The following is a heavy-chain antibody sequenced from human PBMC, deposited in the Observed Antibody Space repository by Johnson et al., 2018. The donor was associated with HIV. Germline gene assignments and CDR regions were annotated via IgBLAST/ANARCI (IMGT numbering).Heavy chain of an antibody. CDR2: INWNGGST. D-gene: IGHD1-26*01. J-gene: IGHJ3*02. V-gene: IGHV3-66*02. CDR3: ARYGISFVGATTVKWAFDI. CDR1: GFTVSSNF. Sequence: VQLVESGGGLVQPGGSLRLSCAASGFTVSSNFMTWVRQAPGKGLEWVSGINWNGGSTGYADSVKGRFTISRDNSKNTLYLQMNSLRAEDTAVYYCARYGISFVGATTVKWAFDIWGQGTMVTVSS.